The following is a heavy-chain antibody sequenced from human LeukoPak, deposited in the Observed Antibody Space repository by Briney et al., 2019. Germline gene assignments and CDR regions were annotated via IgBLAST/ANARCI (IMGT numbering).Heavy chain of an antibody. V-gene: IGHV4-34*01. CDR3: ARGYGPGTVYYYYGMDV. CDR1: GGSFSGYY. D-gene: IGHD3-10*01. J-gene: IGHJ6*04. Sequence: SETLSLTCAVYGGSFSGYYWSWIRQPPGKGLEWIGEINHSGSTNYNPSLKSRVAISVDTSKNQFSLKLSSVTAADTAVYYCARGYGPGTVYYYYGMDVWGKGTTVTVSS. CDR2: INHSGST.